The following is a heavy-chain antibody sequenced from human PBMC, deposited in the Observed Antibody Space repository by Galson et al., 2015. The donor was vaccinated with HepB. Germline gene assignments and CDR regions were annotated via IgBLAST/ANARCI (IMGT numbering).Heavy chain of an antibody. V-gene: IGHV2-5*02. CDR2: IYWDDDK. CDR1: GFSLSTSGVG. J-gene: IGHJ1*01. D-gene: IGHD3-3*01. CDR3: AHGFYIWSGYYNPIEYFPH. Sequence: PALVKPTQTLTLTCTFSGFSLSTSGVGVGWIRQPPGKALEWLALIYWDDDKRYSPSLKSRLTITKDTSKNQVVLTMTNMDPVDTATYYCAHGFYIWSGYYNPIEYFPHWGQGTLVTVSS.